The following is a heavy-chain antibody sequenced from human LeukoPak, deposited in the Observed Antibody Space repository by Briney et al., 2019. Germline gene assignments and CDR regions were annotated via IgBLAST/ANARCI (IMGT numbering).Heavy chain of an antibody. V-gene: IGHV1-46*01. J-gene: IGHJ4*02. CDR2: INPSGGST. CDR1: GGTFSSYT. D-gene: IGHD5-18*01. CDR3: ARDHPVDTAMAYDY. Sequence: ASVKVSCKASGGTFSSYTISWVRQAPGQGLEWMGIINPSGGSTSYAQKFQGRVTMTRDTSTSTVYMELSSLRSEDTAVYYCARDHPVDTAMAYDYWGQGTLVTVSS.